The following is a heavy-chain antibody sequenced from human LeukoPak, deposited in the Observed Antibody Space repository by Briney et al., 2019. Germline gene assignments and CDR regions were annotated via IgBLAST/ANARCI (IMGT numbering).Heavy chain of an antibody. CDR1: GGSISSYY. D-gene: IGHD4-17*01. V-gene: IGHV4-59*01. J-gene: IGHJ5*02. CDR2: IYYSGST. Sequence: PSETLSLSCTVSGGSISSYYGSGIRQPPGKGLEWIGYIYYSGSTNYNPSLKSRVTISVDTSKNPFSLKLSSVTAADTAVYYCARGYGDYRGFDPWGPGTLVTVSS. CDR3: ARGYGDYRGFDP.